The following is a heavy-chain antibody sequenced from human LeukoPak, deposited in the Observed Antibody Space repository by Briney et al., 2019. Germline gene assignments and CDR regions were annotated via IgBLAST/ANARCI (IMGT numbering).Heavy chain of an antibody. Sequence: GGSLRLSCAASGFTVSSNYMSWVRQAPGKGLEWVSVIYSGGSTYYADSVKGRFTISRDNSKNTLYLQMNSLRAEDTAVYYCARGELRYSSSCFDYWGQGTLVTVSS. CDR1: GFTVSSNY. CDR2: IYSGGST. D-gene: IGHD6-6*01. V-gene: IGHV3-66*01. J-gene: IGHJ4*02. CDR3: ARGELRYSSSCFDY.